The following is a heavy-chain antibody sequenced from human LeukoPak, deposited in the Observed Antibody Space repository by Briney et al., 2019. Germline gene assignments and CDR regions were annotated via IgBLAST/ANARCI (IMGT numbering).Heavy chain of an antibody. CDR3: AHTLVFGASDAFDI. D-gene: IGHD3-10*01. CDR1: GFSLSTSRGG. J-gene: IGHJ3*02. CDR2: IYWDDDK. Sequence: SGPTLVKPRQTLRLPWSFFGFSLSTSRGGGAWIRQPPGKALEWLAHIYWDDDKRYSPSLKSRLTITKDNSKNQVVLTMTNMDPVDTATYYCAHTLVFGASDAFDIWGQGTMVTVSS. V-gene: IGHV2-5*02.